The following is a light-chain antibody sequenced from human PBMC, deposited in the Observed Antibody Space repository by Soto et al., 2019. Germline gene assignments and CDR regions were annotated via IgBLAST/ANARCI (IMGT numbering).Light chain of an antibody. V-gene: IGKV1-12*01. Sequence: IHTHPSPSSVHASVRASATIPCRASHDISSWLAWYQQKPGKAPKIMIYAASSLEGGVLSRFSGSGSGTEFTLTISSLQPEDFATYYCQQASRCPPTFGQGTRLEIK. CDR2: AAS. CDR1: HDISSW. CDR3: QQASRCPPT. J-gene: IGKJ5*01.